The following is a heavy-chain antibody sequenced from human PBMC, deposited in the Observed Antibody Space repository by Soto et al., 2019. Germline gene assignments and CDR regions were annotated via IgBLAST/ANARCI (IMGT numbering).Heavy chain of an antibody. V-gene: IGHV3-7*04. Sequence: GGSLRLSCGASGFTVNKYWMSWVRQAPGKGLEWVANIKPDGSEKWYVDSVKGRFTISRDNAKNSVYLQMNSLRAEDTAVYFCARGDYYVTSRPFSKSILIWGQAQMLTVS. CDR2: IKPDGSEK. J-gene: IGHJ3*02. CDR3: ARGDYYVTSRPFSKSILI. CDR1: GFTVNKYW. D-gene: IGHD3-22*01.